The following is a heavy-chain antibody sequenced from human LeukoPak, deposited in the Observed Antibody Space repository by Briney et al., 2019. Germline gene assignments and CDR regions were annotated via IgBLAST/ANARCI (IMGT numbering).Heavy chain of an antibody. D-gene: IGHD2-15*01. J-gene: IGHJ4*02. CDR1: GGTFSSYA. Sequence: GASVKVSCKASGGTFSSYAISWVRQAPGQGLGWMGGIIPIFGTANYAQKFQGRVTITADKSTSTAYLGLSSLRPEDTAVYCCARRDCSGGSCYSDYWGQGTLVTVSS. V-gene: IGHV1-69*06. CDR3: ARRDCSGGSCYSDY. CDR2: IIPIFGTA.